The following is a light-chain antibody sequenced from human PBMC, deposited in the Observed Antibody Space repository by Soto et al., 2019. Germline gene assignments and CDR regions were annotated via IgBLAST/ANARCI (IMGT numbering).Light chain of an antibody. Sequence: IVLTQSPVTLSLSPGEGATLSCRASQSVTGTNLAWYQQRAGQAPRLLIYDAVRRATGIPDRFSGSGSWTDFTLTISRLEPEDFAVYYCHQDGSSLGTFGQGTKV. V-gene: IGKV3-20*01. CDR3: HQDGSSLGT. CDR2: DAV. J-gene: IGKJ1*01. CDR1: QSVTGTN.